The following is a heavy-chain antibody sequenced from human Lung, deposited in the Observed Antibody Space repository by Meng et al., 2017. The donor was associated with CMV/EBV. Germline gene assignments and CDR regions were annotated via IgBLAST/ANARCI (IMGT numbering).Heavy chain of an antibody. CDR2: IKEDGSEE. Sequence: GESXKISCAASGFTFSISWMSWVRQAPGKGLEWVASIKEDGSEEHYVDSVKGRFTISRDNAKNSVYLQMNTPRAEDTAVYYCARNLRTPEYWGQGTLVTVSS. CDR3: ARNLRTPEY. V-gene: IGHV3-7*01. J-gene: IGHJ4*02. D-gene: IGHD4-17*01. CDR1: GFTFSISW.